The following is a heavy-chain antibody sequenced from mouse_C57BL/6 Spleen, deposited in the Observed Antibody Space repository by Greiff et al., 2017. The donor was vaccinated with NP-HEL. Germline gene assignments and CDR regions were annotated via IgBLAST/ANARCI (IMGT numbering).Heavy chain of an antibody. CDR2: IHPNSGST. Sequence: QVQLQQPGAELVKPGASVKLSCKASGYTFTSYWMHWVKQRPGQGLEWIGMIHPNSGSTNYNEKFKSKATLTVDKSSSTAYMQLSSLTSEDSAVYYCASLYGSSSNWYFDVWGTGTTVTVSS. CDR1: GYTFTSYW. CDR3: ASLYGSSSNWYFDV. D-gene: IGHD1-1*01. V-gene: IGHV1-64*01. J-gene: IGHJ1*03.